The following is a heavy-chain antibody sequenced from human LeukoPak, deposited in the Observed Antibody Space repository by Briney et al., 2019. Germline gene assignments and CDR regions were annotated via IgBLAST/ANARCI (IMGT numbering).Heavy chain of an antibody. J-gene: IGHJ4*01. CDR2: ISGGSGST. CDR3: AKDNNWLYYFDY. D-gene: IGHD5-24*01. Sequence: GGSLRLSCAASGFTFSSYAMSWVRQAPGKGLAWVSTISGGSGSTYCADSVKGRFTISRDNSRNTLYLQMNNLRPEDTAVYFCAKDNNWLYYFDYWGHGTLVSVTS. CDR1: GFTFSSYA. V-gene: IGHV3-23*01.